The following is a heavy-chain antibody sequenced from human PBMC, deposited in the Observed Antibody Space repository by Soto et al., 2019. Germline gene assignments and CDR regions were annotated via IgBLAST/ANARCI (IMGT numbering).Heavy chain of an antibody. CDR3: TTGDYSNFARNYYYGMDV. D-gene: IGHD4-4*01. CDR2: IKSKTDGGTT. CDR1: GFTFSNAW. Sequence: PGGSLRLSCAASGFTFSNAWMNWVRQAPGKGLEWVGRIKSKTDGGTTDYAAPVKGRFTISRDDSKNTLYLQMNSLKTEDTAVYYCTTGDYSNFARNYYYGMDVWGQGTTVTVSS. J-gene: IGHJ6*02. V-gene: IGHV3-15*07.